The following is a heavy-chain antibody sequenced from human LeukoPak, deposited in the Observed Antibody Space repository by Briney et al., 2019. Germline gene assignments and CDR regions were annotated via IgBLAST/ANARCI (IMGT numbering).Heavy chain of an antibody. Sequence: ASVKVSCKASGGTFSSYAISWVRQAPGQGLEWMGGIIPIFGTANYAQKFQGRVTITADESTSTAYMELSSLRSEDTAVYYCAVKPRRDGYNPYDYYYGMDVWGQGTTVTVSS. J-gene: IGHJ6*02. CDR2: IIPIFGTA. CDR1: GGTFSSYA. V-gene: IGHV1-69*13. D-gene: IGHD5-24*01. CDR3: AVKPRRDGYNPYDYYYGMDV.